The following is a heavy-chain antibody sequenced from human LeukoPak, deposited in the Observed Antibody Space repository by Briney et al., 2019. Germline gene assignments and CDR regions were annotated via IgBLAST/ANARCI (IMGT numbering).Heavy chain of an antibody. J-gene: IGHJ4*02. CDR3: AREYSSGPGGY. D-gene: IGHD6-19*01. Sequence: GGSLRLSCAASGFTFSSYGMHWVRQAPGKGLEWVAVISYDGSNKYYADSVKGRFTISRDNSKNTLYLQMNSLRAEDTAVYYCAREYSSGPGGYWGQGTLVTVSS. CDR1: GFTFSSYG. CDR2: ISYDGSNK. V-gene: IGHV3-30*03.